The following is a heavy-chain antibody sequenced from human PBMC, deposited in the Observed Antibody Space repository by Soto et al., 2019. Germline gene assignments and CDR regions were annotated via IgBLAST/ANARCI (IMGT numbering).Heavy chain of an antibody. J-gene: IGHJ4*02. CDR1: GGSISSYY. V-gene: IGHV4-59*01. CDR2: IYYSGST. CDR3: ARYGVGRTIFRVALLDY. D-gene: IGHD3-3*01. Sequence: PSETLSLTCTVSGGSISSYYWSWIRQPPGKGLEWIGYIYYSGSTNYNPSLKSRVTISVDTSKNQFSLKLSSVTAADTAVYYCARYGVGRTIFRVALLDYWGQDTLVTVYS.